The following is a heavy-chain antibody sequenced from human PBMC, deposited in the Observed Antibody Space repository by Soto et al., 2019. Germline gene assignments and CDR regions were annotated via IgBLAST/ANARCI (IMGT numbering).Heavy chain of an antibody. CDR2: MNGGGGST. CDR1: GFTFGSYA. J-gene: IGHJ4*02. CDR3: ARDVGPVTIFGEALSGYFDF. Sequence: GGSLRLSCAASGFTFGSYAMSWVRQAPGKGLEWVSSMNGGGGSTYYAESVKGRFTISRDNAKDSLSLQMNSLRGEDTAFYYCARDVGPVTIFGEALSGYFDFWGQGTLVTVSS. D-gene: IGHD3-3*01. V-gene: IGHV3-23*01.